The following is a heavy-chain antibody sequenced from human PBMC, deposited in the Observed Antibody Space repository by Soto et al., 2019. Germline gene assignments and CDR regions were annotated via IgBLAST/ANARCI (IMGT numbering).Heavy chain of an antibody. CDR2: ISGYNGNT. D-gene: IGHD2-15*01. CDR3: ARGGTDFVY. Sequence: ASVKVSCKTSGYTFSSHVISWVRQAPGQGLEWMGWISGYNGNTNYAQKLQGRVTLTKDTSTSTAYMELRSLRSDDTAVYYCARGGTDFVYWGQGALGSLS. V-gene: IGHV1-18*01. CDR1: GYTFSSHV. J-gene: IGHJ4*02.